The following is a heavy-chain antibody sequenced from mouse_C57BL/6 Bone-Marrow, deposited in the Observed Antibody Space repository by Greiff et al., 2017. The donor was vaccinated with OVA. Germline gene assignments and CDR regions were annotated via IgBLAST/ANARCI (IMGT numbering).Heavy chain of an antibody. CDR1: GYTFTSYW. CDR2: IHPNSGST. CDR3: ARTPTVVAYYYAMDY. D-gene: IGHD1-1*01. J-gene: IGHJ4*01. Sequence: VQLQQSGAELVKPGASVKLSCKASGYTFTSYWMHWVKQRPGQGLKWIGMIHPNSGSTNYNEKFKSKATLTVDKSSSTAYMQLSSLTSEDSAVYYCARTPTVVAYYYAMDYWGQGTSVTVSS. V-gene: IGHV1-64*01.